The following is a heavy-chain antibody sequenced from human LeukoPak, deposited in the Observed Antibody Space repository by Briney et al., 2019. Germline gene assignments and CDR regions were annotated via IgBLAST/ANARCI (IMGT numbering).Heavy chain of an antibody. CDR3: ARSRIAAAGFYFDY. CDR2: ISAYNGNT. CDR1: GYTFTSYG. D-gene: IGHD6-13*01. V-gene: IGHV1-18*01. Sequence: ASVKVSFKASGYTFTSYGISWVRQAPGQGLEWMGWISAYNGNTNYAQKLQGRVTMTTDTSTSTVYMELSSLRSEDTAVYYCARSRIAAAGFYFDYWGQGTLVTVSS. J-gene: IGHJ4*02.